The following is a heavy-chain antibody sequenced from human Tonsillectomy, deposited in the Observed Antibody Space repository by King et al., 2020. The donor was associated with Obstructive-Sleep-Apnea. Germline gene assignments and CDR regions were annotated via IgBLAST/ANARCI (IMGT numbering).Heavy chain of an antibody. CDR3: ARGGGSPPFDY. Sequence: QLQESGPGLVKPSETLSLTCTVSGGSISSYYWSWIRQPPGKGLEWIGYIYYSGSTNSNASLKIPVTISVDPSQNQFSLRLGSVSAADTAVFYCARGGGSPPFDYWGQGTLVTVSS. V-gene: IGHV4-59*01. CDR1: GGSISSYY. CDR2: IYYSGST. J-gene: IGHJ4*02. D-gene: IGHD1-26*01.